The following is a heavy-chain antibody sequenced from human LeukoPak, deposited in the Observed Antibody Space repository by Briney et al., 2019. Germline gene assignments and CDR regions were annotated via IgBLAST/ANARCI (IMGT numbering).Heavy chain of an antibody. D-gene: IGHD5-18*01. CDR2: ISGSGDST. CDR1: GFALRSYT. V-gene: IGHV3-23*01. J-gene: IGHJ4*02. Sequence: PGGSLRLSCAASGFALRSYTVTWVRQAPGKGLEWVSLISGSGDSTYYADSVKGRFTISRDNSKNTLYLQMNSLRAEDTAVYYCAKDFRYTYGTFDYWGQGTLVTVSS. CDR3: AKDFRYTYGTFDY.